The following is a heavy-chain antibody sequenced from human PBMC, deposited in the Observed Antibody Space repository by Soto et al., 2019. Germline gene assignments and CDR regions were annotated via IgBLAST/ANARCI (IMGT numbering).Heavy chain of an antibody. CDR2: IYYSGST. V-gene: IGHV4-30-4*01. D-gene: IGHD3-9*01. J-gene: IGHJ4*02. CDR1: GGSISSGDYY. CDR3: ASAAHYDILSCYYYFDY. Sequence: SETLSLTCTVSGGSISSGDYYWSWIRQPPGKGLEWIGYIYYSGSTYYNPSLKSRVTISVDTSKNQFSLKLSSVTAADTTVDYCASAAHYDILSCYYYFDYWGRGTLVTVSS.